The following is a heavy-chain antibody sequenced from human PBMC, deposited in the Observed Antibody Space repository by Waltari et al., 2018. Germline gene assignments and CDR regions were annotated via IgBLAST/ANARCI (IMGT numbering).Heavy chain of an antibody. CDR1: GGSISGFY. Sequence: QVQLQESGPSLLKPSETLSLICTVSGGSISGFYWSWVRQPPGKGLDWIGYIYYTGSNNFNPSLQGRVTMSVETSQDQFSLKLSSVTGAETGFYYCARGGGGDWEWFDPWGQGTLVTVSS. CDR3: ARGGGGDWEWFDP. J-gene: IGHJ5*02. V-gene: IGHV4-59*01. CDR2: IYYTGSN. D-gene: IGHD2-21*02.